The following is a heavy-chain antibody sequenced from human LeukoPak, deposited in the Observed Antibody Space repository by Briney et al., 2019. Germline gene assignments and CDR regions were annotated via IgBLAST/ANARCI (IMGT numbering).Heavy chain of an antibody. V-gene: IGHV4-34*01. Sequence: SETLSLTCAVYGGSFSGYYWSWIRQPPGKGLEWIGEINHSGSTNYNPSLKSRVTISVDTSKNQFSLKLSSVTAADTAVYYCARRVGSSSWYRKDGFDYWGQGTLVTVPS. CDR1: GGSFSGYY. CDR3: ARRVGSSSWYRKDGFDY. CDR2: INHSGST. D-gene: IGHD6-13*01. J-gene: IGHJ4*02.